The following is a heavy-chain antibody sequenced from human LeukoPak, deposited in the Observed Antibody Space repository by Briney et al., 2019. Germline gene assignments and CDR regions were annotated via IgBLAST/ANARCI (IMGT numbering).Heavy chain of an antibody. CDR2: IYYSGST. CDR3: ERSSIAVAGPYYLDY. D-gene: IGHD6-19*01. J-gene: IGHJ4*02. V-gene: IGHV4-39*01. CDR1: GGSISSSSYY. Sequence: SETLSLTCTVSGGSISSSSYYWGWIRQPPGKGLEWIGSIYYSGSTYYNPSLKSRVTISVDTSKNQFSLKLSSVTAADTAVYYCERSSIAVAGPYYLDYWGQGTLVTVSS.